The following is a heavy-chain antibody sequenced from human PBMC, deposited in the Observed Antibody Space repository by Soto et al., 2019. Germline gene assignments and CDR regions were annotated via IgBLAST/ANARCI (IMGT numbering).Heavy chain of an antibody. Sequence: SDTLSLTCTVSGGSISSGGYYWSWIRQHPGKGLEWIGYIYYSGSTYYNPSLKSRVTISVDTSKNQFSLKLSSVTAADTAVYYCARVPQEESGYYREGYYYYMDVWGKGTTVTVSS. CDR2: IYYSGST. CDR1: GGSISSGGYY. D-gene: IGHD3-3*01. CDR3: ARVPQEESGYYREGYYYYMDV. J-gene: IGHJ6*03. V-gene: IGHV4-31*03.